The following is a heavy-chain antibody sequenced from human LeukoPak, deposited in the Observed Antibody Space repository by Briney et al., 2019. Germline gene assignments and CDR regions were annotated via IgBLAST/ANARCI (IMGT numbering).Heavy chain of an antibody. CDR3: ARGPRYGDYQVKYFQH. V-gene: IGHV1-69*01. CDR2: IIPIFGTA. Sequence: GSSVKVSCKASGGTFSSYAISWVRQAPGQGLEWMGGIIPIFGTANYAQKFQGRVTITADESTSTAYMELSSLRSEDTAVYYCARGPRYGDYQVKYFQHWGQGALVTVSS. J-gene: IGHJ1*01. D-gene: IGHD4-17*01. CDR1: GGTFSSYA.